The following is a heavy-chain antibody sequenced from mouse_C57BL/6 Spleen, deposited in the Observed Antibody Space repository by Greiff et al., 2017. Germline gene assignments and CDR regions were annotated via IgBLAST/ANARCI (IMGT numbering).Heavy chain of an antibody. J-gene: IGHJ2*01. CDR2: IHPNSGST. V-gene: IGHV1-64*01. CDR1: GYTFTSYW. Sequence: QVQLQQPGAELVKPGASVKLSCKASGYTFTSYWMHWVKQRPGQGLEWIGMIHPNSGSTNYNEKFKSKATLTVDKSSSTAYMQLSSLTSEDSAVYYGVGTTVAQDYVDYWGQGTTLTVSS. CDR3: VGTTVAQDYVDY. D-gene: IGHD1-1*01.